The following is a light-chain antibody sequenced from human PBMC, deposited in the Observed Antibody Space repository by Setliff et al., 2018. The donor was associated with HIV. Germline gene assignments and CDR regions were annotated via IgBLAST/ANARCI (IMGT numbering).Light chain of an antibody. CDR1: SSDPGGYNY. V-gene: IGLV2-14*03. CDR2: DVS. Sequence: QSALTQPGSVSGSPGQSITMSCTGTSSDPGGYNYVSWYQQYPGKAPKILIYDVSSRPSWVSIRFSGSKSANTASLTISGLQPEDEAEYYCGSYSINTTVFGGGTKVTVL. J-gene: IGLJ3*02. CDR3: GSYSINTTV.